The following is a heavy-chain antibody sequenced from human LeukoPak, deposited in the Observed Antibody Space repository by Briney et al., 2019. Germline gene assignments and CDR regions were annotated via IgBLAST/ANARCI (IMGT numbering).Heavy chain of an antibody. CDR1: VCTFSSYT. J-gene: IGHJ2*01. CDR2: IIPIRGVA. Sequence: GASVKVSCKASVCTFSSYTISSVRQAPGQALEWMGRIIPIRGVANYAQKFQGRVTITADKSTSTAYMELSSLRSEDTAVYYCARPCCSSTSCPHYWYFDLWGRGTLVTVSS. V-gene: IGHV1-69*02. D-gene: IGHD2-2*01. CDR3: ARPCCSSTSCPHYWYFDL.